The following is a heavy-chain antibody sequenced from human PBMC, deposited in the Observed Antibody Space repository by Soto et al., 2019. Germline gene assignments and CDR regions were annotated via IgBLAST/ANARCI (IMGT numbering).Heavy chain of an antibody. V-gene: IGHV1-3*01. Sequence: ASVKVSCKASGYSFTNHGIHWVRQAPGQRPEWMGWISAGNGQTKYSQRFQGRVTITRHTSASTAHMDLSSLTSEDTGVYYCARGRSRWENYYFYGLDVWGKGTTVIVSS. D-gene: IGHD6-13*01. J-gene: IGHJ6*04. CDR3: ARGRSRWENYYFYGLDV. CDR1: GYSFTNHG. CDR2: ISAGNGQT.